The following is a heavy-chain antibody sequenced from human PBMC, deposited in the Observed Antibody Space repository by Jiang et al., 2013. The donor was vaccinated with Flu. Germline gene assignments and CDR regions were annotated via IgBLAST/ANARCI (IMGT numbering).Heavy chain of an antibody. CDR3: SKPHFLIFCTGYPLYS. D-gene: IGHD3/OR15-3a*01. V-gene: IGHV3-30*18. CDR2: ILHDGTNE. CDR1: GFTFSNYG. Sequence: VQLLESGGGVVQPGRSLRLSCAASGFTFSNYGMHWVRQAPGKGLEWVAVILHDGTNEYYADSVKGRFTIPRDNSKNMLFLQMNSLRAEDTAIYYCSKPHFLIFCTGYPLYSWGQGTLVTVSS. J-gene: IGHJ4*02.